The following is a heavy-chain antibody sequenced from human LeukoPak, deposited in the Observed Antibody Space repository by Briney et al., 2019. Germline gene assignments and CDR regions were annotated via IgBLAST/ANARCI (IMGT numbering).Heavy chain of an antibody. D-gene: IGHD3-9*01. CDR3: ARGGRGLRYFDWLAYYFDY. CDR1: GFTFSSYE. J-gene: IGHJ4*02. Sequence: PGGSLRLSCAASGFTFSSYEMNWVRQAPGKGLEWVSYISSSGSTIYYADSVKGRFTISRDNAKNSLYLQMNSLRAEDTAVYYCARGGRGLRYFDWLAYYFDYWGQGTLVTVSS. CDR2: ISSSGSTI. V-gene: IGHV3-48*03.